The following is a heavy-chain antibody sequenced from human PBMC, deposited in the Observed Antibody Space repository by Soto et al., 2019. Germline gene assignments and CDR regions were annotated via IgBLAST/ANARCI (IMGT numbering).Heavy chain of an antibody. D-gene: IGHD3-16*01. V-gene: IGHV4-59*03. CDR3: ARGSLVYDS. J-gene: IGHJ4*02. Sequence: QVQLLESGPTLVKPSEILFLTCSVSGDSLNNNWWTWIRQAPGTAPELVGYIYYKGDTRYNPSLASRVTISLDTPKNPLSLELRPVTGADTAVYFCARGSLVYDSWGQGILVTVSS. CDR2: IYYKGDT. CDR1: GDSLNNNW.